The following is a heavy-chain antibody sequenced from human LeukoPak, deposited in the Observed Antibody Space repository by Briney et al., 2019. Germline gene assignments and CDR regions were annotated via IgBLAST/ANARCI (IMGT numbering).Heavy chain of an antibody. J-gene: IGHJ4*02. CDR3: ARERPVAGSMYYFDY. Sequence: PGGSLRLSCAASGLTFSNYAVSWVRQAPGKGLEWVSGINWNGGSTGYADSVKGRFTISRDNAKNSLYLQMNSLRAEDTALYYCARERPVAGSMYYFDYWGQGTLVTVSS. CDR1: GLTFSNYA. V-gene: IGHV3-20*04. CDR2: INWNGGST. D-gene: IGHD6-19*01.